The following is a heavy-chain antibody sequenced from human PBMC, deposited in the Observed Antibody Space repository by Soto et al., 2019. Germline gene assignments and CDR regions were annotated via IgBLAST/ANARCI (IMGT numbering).Heavy chain of an antibody. CDR1: GFTFGSCA. CDR2: ISGSGGST. J-gene: IGHJ4*02. CDR3: AYDSSSWYFSY. Sequence: GGSLRLSCAASGFTFGSCAMSWVRQAPGKGLEWVSGISGSGGSTYYADSVKGRFTISRDNYKNTLYMQMNSLRAEDTAVYYCAYDSSSWYFSYWGQGTLVTVSS. V-gene: IGHV3-23*01. D-gene: IGHD6-13*01.